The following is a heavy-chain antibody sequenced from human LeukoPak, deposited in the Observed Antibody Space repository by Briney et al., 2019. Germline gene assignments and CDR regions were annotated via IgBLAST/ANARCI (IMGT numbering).Heavy chain of an antibody. V-gene: IGHV4-34*01. CDR2: INHSGST. D-gene: IGHD6-19*01. J-gene: IGHJ2*01. Sequence: PSETLSLTCAVYGGSFCGYYWSWLRQPPGKRLEWIGEINHSGSTNYNPSLKSRGTISVDTCQNQFSLKLSSVTAADTAVYYCARSAVAGTFFSWYFDLWGRGTLVTVSS. CDR1: GGSFCGYY. CDR3: ARSAVAGTFFSWYFDL.